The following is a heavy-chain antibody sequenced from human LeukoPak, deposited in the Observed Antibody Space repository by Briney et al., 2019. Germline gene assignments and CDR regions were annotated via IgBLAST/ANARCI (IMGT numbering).Heavy chain of an antibody. CDR3: EPPAYPSNCSGGSCYSTVYAS. CDR1: GGSFSGYY. CDR2: INHSGST. V-gene: IGHV4-34*01. J-gene: IGHJ4*02. D-gene: IGHD2-15*01. Sequence: PSETLSLTCAVYGGSFSGYYWSWIRQPPGKGLEWIGEINHSGSTNYNPSLKSRVTISVDTSKNQFSLKLSSVTAADTAVYYCEPPAYPSNCSGGSCYSTVYASWGQGTLVTVSS.